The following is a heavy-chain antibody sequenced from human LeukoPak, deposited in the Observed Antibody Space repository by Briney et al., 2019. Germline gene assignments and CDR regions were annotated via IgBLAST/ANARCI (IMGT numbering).Heavy chain of an antibody. D-gene: IGHD3-10*01. CDR3: ARECGSGSSCRSFDY. CDR2: INPSGGST. Sequence: ASVKVSCKASGYTFTIYYMHWVRQAPGQGLEWMGIINPSGGSTSYAQKFQGRVTMTRDTSTSTVYMELSSLRSEDTAVYYCARECGSGSSCRSFDYWGQGTLVTVSS. V-gene: IGHV1-46*01. J-gene: IGHJ4*02. CDR1: GYTFTIYY.